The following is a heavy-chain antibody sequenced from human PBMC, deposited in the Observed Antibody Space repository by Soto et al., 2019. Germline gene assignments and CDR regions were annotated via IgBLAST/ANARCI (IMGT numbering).Heavy chain of an antibody. D-gene: IGHD6-13*01. CDR1: SGSISSSNW. CDR2: IYHSGST. V-gene: IGHV4-4*02. J-gene: IGHJ5*02. CDR3: ARGIAAAGIVGWFDP. Sequence: PSETLSLTCAVSSGSISSSNWWSWVRQPPGKGLEWIGEIYHSGSTNYNPSLKSRVTISVDKSKNQFSLKLSSVTAADTAVYYCARGIAAAGIVGWFDPWGQGTLVTVS.